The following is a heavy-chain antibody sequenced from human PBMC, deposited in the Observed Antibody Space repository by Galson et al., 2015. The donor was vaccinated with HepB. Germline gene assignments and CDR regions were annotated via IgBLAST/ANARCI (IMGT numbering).Heavy chain of an antibody. CDR2: IKSKTDGGTT. Sequence: SLRLSCAASGFTFSNAWMSWIRQAPGKGLEWVGRIKSKTDGGTTDYAAPVKGRFTISRDDSKNTLYLQMNSLKTEDTAVYCCTTMRRDGYRIAYYFDYWGQGTLVTVSS. J-gene: IGHJ4*02. CDR1: GFTFSNAW. V-gene: IGHV3-15*01. D-gene: IGHD5-24*01. CDR3: TTMRRDGYRIAYYFDY.